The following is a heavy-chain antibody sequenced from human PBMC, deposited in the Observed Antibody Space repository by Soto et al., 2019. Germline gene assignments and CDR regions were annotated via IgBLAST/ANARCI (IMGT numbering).Heavy chain of an antibody. CDR2: IWYDGSNK. V-gene: IGHV3-33*01. D-gene: IGHD2-2*01. Sequence: PGGSLRLSCAASGFTFSSYGMHWVRQAPGKGLEWVAVIWYDGSNKYYADSVKGRFTISRDNSKNTLYLQMNSLRAEDTAVYYCARHDCSSTSCLVDYWGQGTLVTVSS. CDR1: GFTFSSYG. J-gene: IGHJ4*02. CDR3: ARHDCSSTSCLVDY.